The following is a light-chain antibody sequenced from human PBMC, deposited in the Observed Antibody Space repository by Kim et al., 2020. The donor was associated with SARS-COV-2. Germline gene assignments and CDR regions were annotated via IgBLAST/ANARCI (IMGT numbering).Light chain of an antibody. CDR1: QSISRSY. Sequence: QGKSATLSCRASQSISRSYFAWYQQRPGQAPRLLIYGASSRATGIPDRFSGSGSGADFTLTISRLEPEDFAVYYCQHYSSSPPWTFGQGTKVDIK. J-gene: IGKJ1*01. V-gene: IGKV3-20*01. CDR2: GAS. CDR3: QHYSSSPPWT.